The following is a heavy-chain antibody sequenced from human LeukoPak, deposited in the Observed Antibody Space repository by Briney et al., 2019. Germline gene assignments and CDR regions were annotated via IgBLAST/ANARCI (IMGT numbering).Heavy chain of an antibody. CDR3: ARKERYYYGSGSYLDSYGMDV. D-gene: IGHD3-10*01. CDR2: INHSGST. J-gene: IGHJ6*02. V-gene: IGHV4-34*01. CDR1: GGSFCGYY. Sequence: SETLSLTCAVYGGSFCGYYWSWIRQPPGKGLEWIGEINHSGSTNYNPSLKSRVTISVDTSKNQFSLKLRSVTAADTAVYYCARKERYYYGSGSYLDSYGMDVWGQGTTVTVSS.